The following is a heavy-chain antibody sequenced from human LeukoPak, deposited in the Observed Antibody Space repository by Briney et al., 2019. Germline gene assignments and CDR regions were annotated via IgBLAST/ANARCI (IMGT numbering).Heavy chain of an antibody. D-gene: IGHD6-19*01. J-gene: IGHJ5*02. CDR3: ARYSSGWHNWFGP. V-gene: IGHV4-39*07. CDR2: IYYSGST. Sequence: SETLSLTCTVSGGSISSSSYYWGWIRQPPGKGLEWIGSIYYSGSTYYNPSLKSRVTISVDTSKNQFSLKLSSVTAADTAVYYCARYSSGWHNWFGPWGQGTLVTVSS. CDR1: GGSISSSSYY.